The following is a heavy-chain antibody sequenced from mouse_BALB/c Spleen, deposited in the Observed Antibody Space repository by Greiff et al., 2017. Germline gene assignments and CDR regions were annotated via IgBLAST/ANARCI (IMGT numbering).Heavy chain of an antibody. Sequence: QSGPGLVKPSQSLSLTCTVTGYSITSDYAWNWIRQFPGNKLEWMGYISYSGSTSYNPSLKSRISITRATSKNQFFLQLNSVTTENTATYYCASDYRYGVWFAYWGQGTLVTVAA. CDR2: ISYSGST. CDR1: GYSITSDYA. V-gene: IGHV3-2*02. CDR3: ASDYRYGVWFAY. J-gene: IGHJ3*01. D-gene: IGHD2-14*01.